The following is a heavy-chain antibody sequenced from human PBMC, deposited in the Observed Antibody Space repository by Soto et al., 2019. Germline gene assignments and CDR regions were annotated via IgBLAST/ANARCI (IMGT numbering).Heavy chain of an antibody. CDR3: ARAGIFGAPRAFDY. J-gene: IGHJ4*02. Sequence: LRLSWAASGFTFNRYWMNWVRQAPGKGLEWVANIKQDGSEKYYVNSVKGRFTISRDNAKNSLYLQMNSLRAEDTAVYYCARAGIFGAPRAFDYWGQGTLVTVSS. V-gene: IGHV3-7*03. CDR1: GFTFNRYW. CDR2: IKQDGSEK. D-gene: IGHD3-3*01.